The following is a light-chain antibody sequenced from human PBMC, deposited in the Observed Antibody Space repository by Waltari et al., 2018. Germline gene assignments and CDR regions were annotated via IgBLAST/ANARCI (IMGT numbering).Light chain of an antibody. J-gene: IGLJ2*01. CDR3: QSYDSSLSGSV. V-gene: IGLV1-40*01. Sequence: QTVLPPPPPVSGAPGRGSTIRPTRPTSNIGARHDVPWYQQLPGTTPKRPIYGNCYRPSGLPDRFSGSQSGTSASLAITGLQAEDEADYYCQSYDSSLSGSVFGGGTKLTVL. CDR1: TSNIGARHD. CDR2: GNC.